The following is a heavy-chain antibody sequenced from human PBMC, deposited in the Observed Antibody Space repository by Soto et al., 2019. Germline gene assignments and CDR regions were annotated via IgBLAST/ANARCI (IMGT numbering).Heavy chain of an antibody. CDR2: IYYSGST. Sequence: PSETLSLTCTVSGGSISSYYWSWIRQPPGKGLEWIGYIYYSGSTNYNPSLKSRVTISVDTSKNQFSLKLSSVTAADTAVYYCASARAAAGPPYYYGMDVWGQGTTVTVSS. D-gene: IGHD6-13*01. CDR3: ASARAAAGPPYYYGMDV. J-gene: IGHJ6*02. CDR1: GGSISSYY. V-gene: IGHV4-59*01.